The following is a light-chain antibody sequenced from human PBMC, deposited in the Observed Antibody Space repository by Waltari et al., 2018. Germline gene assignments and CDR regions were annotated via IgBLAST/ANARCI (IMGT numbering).Light chain of an antibody. CDR3: QQYDAYPYT. CDR1: QSISDW. V-gene: IGKV1-5*03. J-gene: IGKJ2*01. CDR2: NAS. Sequence: DIQMTQFPATLSASVGDRVTITCRASQSISDWLAWFQQKPGKAPKLLIYNASTLHTGVPSRFSGSVSGSEFTLTINSLQADDFATYFCQQYDAYPYTFGHGTKLEI.